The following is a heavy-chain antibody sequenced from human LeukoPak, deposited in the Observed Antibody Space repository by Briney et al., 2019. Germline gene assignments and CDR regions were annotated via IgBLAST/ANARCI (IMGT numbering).Heavy chain of an antibody. CDR3: AKSFNLYSYGTFDY. D-gene: IGHD5-18*01. V-gene: IGHV3-23*01. J-gene: IGHJ4*02. CDR1: GFTFSSYA. Sequence: GGSLRLSCAASGFTFSSYAMSWVRQAPGKGLEWVSAISGGSTYYADSVKGRFTISRDNSKNTLYLQMNSLRAEDTAVYYCAKSFNLYSYGTFDYWGQGTLVTVSS. CDR2: ISGGST.